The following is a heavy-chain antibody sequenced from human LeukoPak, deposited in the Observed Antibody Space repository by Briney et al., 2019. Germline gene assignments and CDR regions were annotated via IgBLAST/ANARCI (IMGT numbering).Heavy chain of an antibody. CDR1: GGSFSGYY. CDR3: ARDQGYDSRGYYYPYYIDY. J-gene: IGHJ4*02. CDR2: INHSGST. D-gene: IGHD3-22*01. V-gene: IGHV4-34*01. Sequence: SETLSLTCAVYGGSFSGYYWSWIRQPPGKGLEWIGEINHSGSTNYNPSLKSRVTISVDTSKNQFSLKLSSVTAADTAVYYCARDQGYDSRGYYYPYYIDYWGQGTLVTVSS.